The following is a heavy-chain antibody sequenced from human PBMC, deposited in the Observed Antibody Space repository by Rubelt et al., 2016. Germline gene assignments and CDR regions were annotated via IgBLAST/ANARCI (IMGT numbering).Heavy chain of an antibody. D-gene: IGHD6-19*01. V-gene: IGHV4-39*07. J-gene: IGHJ5*02. CDR3: ASYSSGWRFDP. CDR2: IYYSGST. CDR1: GGSISSSSYY. Sequence: QLQLQESGPGLVKPSETLSLTCTVSGGSISSSSYYWGWIRQPPGKGLEWIGSIYYSGSTYYNPSLKSRVTISVDTSKNQFSLKLSSATAADTAVYYCASYSSGWRFDPWGQGTLVTVSS.